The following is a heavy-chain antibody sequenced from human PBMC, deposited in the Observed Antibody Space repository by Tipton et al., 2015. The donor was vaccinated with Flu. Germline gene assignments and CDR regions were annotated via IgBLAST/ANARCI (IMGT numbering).Heavy chain of an antibody. CDR1: GFTFSGYG. V-gene: IGHV3-30*02. CDR2: IRYDESDK. J-gene: IGHJ4*02. Sequence: QLVQSGGGVVQPGGSLRLACAASGFTFSGYGMHWVRQAPGKGLEWVAFIRYDESDKYYADSVKGRFTISRDNSKNTLYLEMNSLRAEDTAVYHCAKDIQCSYWGQGTLVTVSS. D-gene: IGHD3-10*02. CDR3: AKDIQCSY.